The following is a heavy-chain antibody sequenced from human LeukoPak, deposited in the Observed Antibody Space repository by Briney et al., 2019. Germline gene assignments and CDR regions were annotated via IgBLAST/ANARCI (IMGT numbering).Heavy chain of an antibody. J-gene: IGHJ4*02. CDR3: ATLRPRQQLVVDH. CDR1: GFTFSSYE. CDR2: ISSSCSTK. Sequence: GGSLRLSCAASGFTFSSYEMNWVRQAPGKGLEWVSYISSSCSTKYYADSVKGRFTISRDNALNSLYLQMSSLRAEDTAVYYCATLRPRQQLVVDHWGQGTLVTVSS. V-gene: IGHV3-48*03. D-gene: IGHD6-13*01.